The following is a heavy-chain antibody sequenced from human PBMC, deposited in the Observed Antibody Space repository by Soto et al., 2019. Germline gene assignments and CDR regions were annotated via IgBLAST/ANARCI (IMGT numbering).Heavy chain of an antibody. J-gene: IGHJ3*02. V-gene: IGHV5-51*01. D-gene: IGHD3-3*01. CDR3: ARASYDFWSGSYDAFDI. Sequence: LGESLKISCKGSGYSFTSYWIGWVRQMPGKGLEWMGIIYPGDSDTRYSPSFQGQVTISADKSISTAYLQWSSLKASDTAMYYCARASYDFWSGSYDAFDIWGQGTMVTVSS. CDR2: IYPGDSDT. CDR1: GYSFTSYW.